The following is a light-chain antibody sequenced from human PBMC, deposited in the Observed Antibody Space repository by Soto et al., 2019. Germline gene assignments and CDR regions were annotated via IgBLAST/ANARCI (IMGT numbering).Light chain of an antibody. J-gene: IGLJ1*01. Sequence: QSVLTQPPSVSAAPGQQVTISCSGSSSNIGDNYVSWYQHLPGTAPKLVVYDNDRRPSGIPGRFSGSKSGTSATLVITGLQTGDEADYYCGTWDDRLDGNYVFGTVTKLTVL. CDR2: DND. V-gene: IGLV1-51*01. CDR3: GTWDDRLDGNYV. CDR1: SSNIGDNY.